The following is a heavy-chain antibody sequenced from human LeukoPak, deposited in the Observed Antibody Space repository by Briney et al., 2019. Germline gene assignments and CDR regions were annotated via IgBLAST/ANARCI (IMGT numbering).Heavy chain of an antibody. CDR1: GFTVSSNY. D-gene: IGHD1-20*01. CDR3: AARLRSYNWNPFDY. V-gene: IGHV3-53*04. Sequence: PGGSLRLSCAASGFTVSSNYMSWVRQAPGKGLEWVSVIYSGGSTYYADSVKGRFTISRHNSKNTLYLQTNSLRAEDTAVYYCAARLRSYNWNPFDYWGQGTLVTVSS. J-gene: IGHJ4*02. CDR2: IYSGGST.